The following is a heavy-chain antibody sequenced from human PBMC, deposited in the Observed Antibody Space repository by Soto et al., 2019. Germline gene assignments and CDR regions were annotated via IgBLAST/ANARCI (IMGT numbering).Heavy chain of an antibody. J-gene: IGHJ4*02. Sequence: GGSLRLSCAASGFTFSSYSMNWVRQAPGKGLEWGSSISSSRSYIYYADSVKGRFTISRDNAKNSLYLQMNSLRAEDTAVYYCARPASVVVAATPFDYWGQGTLVTVSS. V-gene: IGHV3-21*01. CDR1: GFTFSSYS. CDR3: ARPASVVVAATPFDY. CDR2: ISSSRSYI. D-gene: IGHD2-15*01.